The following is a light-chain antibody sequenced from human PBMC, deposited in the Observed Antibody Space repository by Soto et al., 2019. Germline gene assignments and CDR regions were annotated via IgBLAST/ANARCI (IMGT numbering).Light chain of an antibody. V-gene: IGKV1-5*03. CDR3: QQYNSYPVT. J-gene: IGKJ1*01. CDR2: KAS. CDR1: QSISSW. Sequence: DIQMTHSPSTLSASVGDRVTITCRASQSISSWLAWYQQKPGKAPKLLIYKASSLESGVPSRFSGSGSGTEFTLTISSLQPDDFATYYCQQYNSYPVTFGQGTKVDIK.